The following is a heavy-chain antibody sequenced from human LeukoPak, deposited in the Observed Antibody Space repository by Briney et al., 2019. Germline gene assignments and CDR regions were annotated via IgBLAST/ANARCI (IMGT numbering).Heavy chain of an antibody. CDR2: MNPNSGNT. Sequence: ASVKVSCKASGYTFTSYDINWVRQATGQGLEWMGWMNPNSGNTGYAQKFQGGVTMTRNTSISTAYMELSSLRSEDTAVYYCARGSKFIAVVTDYWGQGTLVTVSS. J-gene: IGHJ4*02. D-gene: IGHD6-19*01. V-gene: IGHV1-8*01. CDR1: GYTFTSYD. CDR3: ARGSKFIAVVTDY.